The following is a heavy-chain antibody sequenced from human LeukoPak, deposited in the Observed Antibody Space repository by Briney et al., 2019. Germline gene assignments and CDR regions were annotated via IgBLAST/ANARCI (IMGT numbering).Heavy chain of an antibody. V-gene: IGHV1-2*02. CDR2: INPNSGGT. J-gene: IGHJ4*02. Sequence: GASVKVSCKASGYTFTGYYMHWVRQAPGQGLEWMGWINPNSGGTNYAQKFQGRVTMTRDTSISTAYMELSRLRSDDTAVYYCARDRGDYDILTPPEFDYWGQGTLVTVSS. CDR1: GYTFTGYY. CDR3: ARDRGDYDILTPPEFDY. D-gene: IGHD3-9*01.